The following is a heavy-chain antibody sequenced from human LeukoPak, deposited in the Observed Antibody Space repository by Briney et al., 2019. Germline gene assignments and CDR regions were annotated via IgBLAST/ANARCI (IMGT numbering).Heavy chain of an antibody. CDR1: GGSFSGYY. CDR3: ARVGRSNWFDP. CDR2: INHSGST. D-gene: IGHD2-15*01. V-gene: IGHV4-34*01. Sequence: SETLSLTCAVYGGSFSGYYWSWIRQPPGKGLEWIGEINHSGSTNYNPSLKSRVTISVDTSKNQFSLNLSSVTAADTAVYYCARVGRSNWFDPWGQGTLVTVSS. J-gene: IGHJ5*02.